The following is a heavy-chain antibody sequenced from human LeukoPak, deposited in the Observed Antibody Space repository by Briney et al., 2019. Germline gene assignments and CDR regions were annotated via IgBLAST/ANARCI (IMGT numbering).Heavy chain of an antibody. V-gene: IGHV4-30-2*01. D-gene: IGHD3-10*01. CDR3: ARYGGSGTYFFDY. CDR2: IYDSGST. Sequence: SQTLSLTCAVSGGSISSGGYSWSWIRQPPGKGLEWIGYIYDSGSTYYNPSLKSRVTISLDRSKNQFSLKLSSVTAADTAVYYCARYGGSGTYFFDYWGRGTLVTVSS. CDR1: GGSISSGGYS. J-gene: IGHJ4*02.